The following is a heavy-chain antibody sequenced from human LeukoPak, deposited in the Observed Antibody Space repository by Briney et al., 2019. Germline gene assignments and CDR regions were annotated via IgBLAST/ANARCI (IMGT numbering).Heavy chain of an antibody. V-gene: IGHV3-66*04. CDR3: ARHDWFDP. Sequence: GGSLRLSCAASGFTFSSYAMTWVRQAPGKGLEWVSVIYSGGSTYYADSVKGRFTISRDNSKNTLYLQMNSLRAEDTAVYYCARHDWFDPWGQGTLVTVSS. J-gene: IGHJ5*02. CDR2: IYSGGST. CDR1: GFTFSSYA.